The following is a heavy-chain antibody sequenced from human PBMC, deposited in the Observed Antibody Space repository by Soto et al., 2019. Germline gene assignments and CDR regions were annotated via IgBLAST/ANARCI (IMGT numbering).Heavy chain of an antibody. Sequence: ASVKVSCKASGYTFTSYFIHWVRQAPGQGLEWMGIINPNDGSTSYAQRFQGRVTVTRDTSTSTIYMELSSLRSEDTAVYYCARESLGATGYWGQRTLVTVST. D-gene: IGHD1-26*01. J-gene: IGHJ4*02. CDR1: GYTFTSYF. CDR3: ARESLGATGY. CDR2: INPNDGST. V-gene: IGHV1-46*01.